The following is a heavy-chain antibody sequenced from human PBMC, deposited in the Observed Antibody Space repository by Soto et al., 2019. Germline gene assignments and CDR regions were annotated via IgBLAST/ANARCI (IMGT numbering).Heavy chain of an antibody. Sequence: GGSLRLSCAASGFTFSSYAMSWVRQAPGKGLEWVSAISGSGGSTYYADSVKGRFTISRDNSKNTLYLQMNSLRAEDTAVYYCAKDPLGIVGAEQFVYWGQGTLVTVSS. J-gene: IGHJ4*02. CDR3: AKDPLGIVGAEQFVY. D-gene: IGHD1-26*01. CDR2: ISGSGGST. CDR1: GFTFSSYA. V-gene: IGHV3-23*01.